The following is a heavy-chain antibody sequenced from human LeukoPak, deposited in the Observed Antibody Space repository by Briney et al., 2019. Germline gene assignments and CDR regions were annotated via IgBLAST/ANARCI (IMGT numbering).Heavy chain of an antibody. J-gene: IGHJ4*02. V-gene: IGHV3-74*03. CDR1: GSPFSSYW. CDR3: SRSQFDY. CDR2: ISGDGTIK. Sequence: GGSLRLSCEPSGSPFSSYWMLWVRQAPGKGLVWVSRISGDGTIKTYADFVRGRFTISRDNTKNILYLQMNSLKVDDTATYFCSRSQFDYWGQGVLVTVSS.